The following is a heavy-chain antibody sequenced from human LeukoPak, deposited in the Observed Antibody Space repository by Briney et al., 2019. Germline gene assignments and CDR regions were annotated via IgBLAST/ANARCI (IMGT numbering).Heavy chain of an antibody. CDR1: GFTVSSNY. D-gene: IGHD5-12*01. Sequence: GGSLRLSCAASGFTVSSNYMSWVRQAPGKGLEWVSVIYSGGSTYYADSVKGRFTISRDNSKNTLYLQMNSLRAEDTAVYYCAKDLRRGYSGYDLGESPFDYWGQGTLVTVSS. CDR3: AKDLRRGYSGYDLGESPFDY. V-gene: IGHV3-66*01. CDR2: IYSGGST. J-gene: IGHJ4*02.